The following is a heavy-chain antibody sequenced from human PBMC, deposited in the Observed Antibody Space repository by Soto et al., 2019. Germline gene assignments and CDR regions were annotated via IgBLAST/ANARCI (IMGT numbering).Heavy chain of an antibody. V-gene: IGHV1-69*01. CDR3: EIYVSSGELCDV. Sequence: QVQLVQSGPEVKKPGSSAKVSCKASGGTFSNYVISWVRQAPGQGLEWMGGIIPLFGTTDYAKKFQGRIAITADESTTTVYMELSSLRCEDAAVYFGEIYVSSGELCDVWGQGTTVIVSS. CDR1: GGTFSNYV. J-gene: IGHJ6*02. CDR2: IIPLFGTT. D-gene: IGHD3-10*01.